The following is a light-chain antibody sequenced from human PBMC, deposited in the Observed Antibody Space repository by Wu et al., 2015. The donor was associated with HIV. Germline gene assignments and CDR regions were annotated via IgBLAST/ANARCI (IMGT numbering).Light chain of an antibody. J-gene: IGKJ2*03. CDR1: QSVSSN. CDR3: QLYRTSLLYS. V-gene: IGKV3-20*01. Sequence: IVMTQSPATLSVSPGERATLSCRASQSVSSNLAWYQQKPGQAPRLLIYAASSRATGIPDRFSGSGSGTDFTLTISRLEPEDFAVYYCQLYRTSLLYSFGQGTKLEI. CDR2: AAS.